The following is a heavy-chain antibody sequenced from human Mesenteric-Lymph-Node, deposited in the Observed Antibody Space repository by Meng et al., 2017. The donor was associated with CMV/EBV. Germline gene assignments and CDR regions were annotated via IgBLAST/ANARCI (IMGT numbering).Heavy chain of an antibody. CDR2: ISADTTKK. CDR1: GFSFSSYG. V-gene: IGHV3-30*03. CDR3: ATSTTGTGDR. Sequence: GGSLRLSCAASGFSFSSYGMHWVRQAPGKGLEWVAIISADTTKKYYTGSVNGRFIIFRENSKSTLYLQMNSLRSEDTAVYYCATSTTGTGDRWGQGTLVTVSS. D-gene: IGHD2-8*02. J-gene: IGHJ5*02.